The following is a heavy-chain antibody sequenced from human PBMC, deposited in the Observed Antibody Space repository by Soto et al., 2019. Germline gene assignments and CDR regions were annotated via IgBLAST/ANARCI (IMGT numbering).Heavy chain of an antibody. CDR3: AKALRYFDWLPKY. V-gene: IGHV3-30*18. J-gene: IGHJ4*02. D-gene: IGHD3-9*01. Sequence: ESGGGVVQPGRSLRLSCAASGFTFSSYGMHWVRQAPGKGLEWVAVISYDGSNKYYADSVKGRFTISRDNSKNTLYLQMNSLRAEDTAVYYCAKALRYFDWLPKYWGQGTLVTVSS. CDR1: GFTFSSYG. CDR2: ISYDGSNK.